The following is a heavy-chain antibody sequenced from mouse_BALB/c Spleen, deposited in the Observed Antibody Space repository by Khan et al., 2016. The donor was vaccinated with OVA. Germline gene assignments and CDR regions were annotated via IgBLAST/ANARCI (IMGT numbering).Heavy chain of an antibody. CDR2: IWGGGSK. V-gene: IGHV2-6-5*01. J-gene: IGHJ4*01. Sequence: VELVESGPGLVAPSQSLSITCTVSGFSLTDYAVSWIRQPPGKGLEWLGVIWGGGSKYYNSALKSRLSISKDNSKSQVFLKMNSMQTDNTAMYCCAKDPPYYAMDYWGQGTSVTVSS. CDR3: AKDPPYYAMDY. CDR1: GFSLTDYA.